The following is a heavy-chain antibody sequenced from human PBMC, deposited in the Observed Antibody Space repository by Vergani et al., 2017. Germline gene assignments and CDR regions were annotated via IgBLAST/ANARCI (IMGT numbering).Heavy chain of an antibody. D-gene: IGHD2-21*01. Sequence: QVQLQQWGAGLLKPSETLSLTCSVSGYSIGSGFYWAWIRQSPEEGLQWLTSIHNRGKTYHNPSLKSRVSVSLDTSKNRFSLNLTSVTATDTAVYYCARSQGDYWYFDLWGPGSLVTVSS. CDR1: GYSIGSGFY. J-gene: IGHJ2*01. V-gene: IGHV4-38-2*01. CDR2: IHNRGKT. CDR3: ARSQGDYWYFDL.